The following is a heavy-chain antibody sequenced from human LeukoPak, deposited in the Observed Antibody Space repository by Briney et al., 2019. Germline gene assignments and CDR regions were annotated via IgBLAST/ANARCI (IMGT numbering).Heavy chain of an antibody. Sequence: GGSLRLSCAASGFTFSSYSMNWVRQAPGKGLEWVSYISSASNTIYYADSVKGRFTISRDNAKNSLYLQMNSLRAEDTAMYYCARDGWFGDYNWFDPWSQGTLVTVSS. V-gene: IGHV3-48*01. CDR2: ISSASNTI. J-gene: IGHJ5*02. D-gene: IGHD3-10*01. CDR3: ARDGWFGDYNWFDP. CDR1: GFTFSSYS.